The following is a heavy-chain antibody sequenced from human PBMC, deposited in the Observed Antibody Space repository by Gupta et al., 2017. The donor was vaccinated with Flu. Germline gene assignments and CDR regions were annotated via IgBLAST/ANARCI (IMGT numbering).Heavy chain of an antibody. J-gene: IGHJ4*02. D-gene: IGHD2-15*01. V-gene: IGHV4-39*01. CDR3: ARQPAGSEEWDFDQ. Sequence: RGWIRQSRGKGREWILSIKYKEQQYDTPARTRRITLYVDTSTNHFLLKVKSVNKEETAVYCWARQPAGSEEWDFDQWGQGTLVTVSS. CDR2: IKYKEQQ.